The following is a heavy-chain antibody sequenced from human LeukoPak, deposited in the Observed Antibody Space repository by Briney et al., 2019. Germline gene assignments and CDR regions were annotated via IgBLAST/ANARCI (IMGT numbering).Heavy chain of an antibody. CDR1: GFTFSSNY. D-gene: IGHD5-24*01. V-gene: IGHV3-66*01. CDR2: IYSGGST. J-gene: IGHJ4*02. CDR3: ASRRDGYNYFNY. Sequence: GGSLRLSCAASGFTFSSNYMSWVRQAPGRGLEWVSVIYSGGSTYYADSVKGGFTISRDNSKNTLYLQMNSLRAEDTAVYYCASRRDGYNYFNYWGQGTLVTVSS.